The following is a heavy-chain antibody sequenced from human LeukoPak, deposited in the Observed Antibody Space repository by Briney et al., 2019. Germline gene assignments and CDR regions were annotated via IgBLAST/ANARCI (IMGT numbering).Heavy chain of an antibody. CDR3: VRASPGALLYDYLHS. CDR2: TYHSGNT. J-gene: IGHJ4*02. CDR1: GYSVGSGYL. Sequence: PSETLSLTCAVSGYSVGSGYLWGWVRHPPGKALEWVGTTYHSGNTYYNPSLKSRVTVSLATANNHVSLRLTSVTAADTAIYYCVRASPGALLYDYLHSWGQGTLVIVSS. D-gene: IGHD3-16*01. V-gene: IGHV4-38-2*01.